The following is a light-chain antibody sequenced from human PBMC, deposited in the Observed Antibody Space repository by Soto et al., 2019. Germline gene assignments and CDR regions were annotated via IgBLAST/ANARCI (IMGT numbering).Light chain of an antibody. CDR3: SSYTTISTVV. V-gene: IGLV2-14*03. CDR2: DVS. Sequence: QSALTQPASVSGSPGQSITISCTGTISDIGGYNYVSWYQQHPGKAPQLMIYDVSNRPSGLSNRFSGSKSGNTASLTISGLQAEDAAEYYCSSYTTISTVVFGGGTKLTVL. CDR1: ISDIGGYNY. J-gene: IGLJ2*01.